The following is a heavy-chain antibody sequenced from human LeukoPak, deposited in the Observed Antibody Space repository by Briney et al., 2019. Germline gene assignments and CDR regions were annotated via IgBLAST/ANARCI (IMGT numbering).Heavy chain of an antibody. D-gene: IGHD3-3*01. CDR1: GFTFSDYY. CDR3: ARDQSASYDFWSGYRDAFDI. J-gene: IGHJ3*02. V-gene: IGHV3-11*04. Sequence: GGSLRLSCAASGFTFSDYYMSWIRQAPGKGLEWVSYISSSGSTIYYADSVKGRFTISRDNAKNSLYLQMNSLRAEDTAVYYCARDQSASYDFWSGYRDAFDIWGQGTMVTVSS. CDR2: ISSSGSTI.